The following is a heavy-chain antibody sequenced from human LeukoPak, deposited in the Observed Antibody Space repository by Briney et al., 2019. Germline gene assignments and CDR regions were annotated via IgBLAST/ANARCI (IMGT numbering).Heavy chain of an antibody. J-gene: IGHJ4*02. CDR1: GFTLGSHW. CDR3: ARVGRVTQYADDY. D-gene: IGHD5-18*01. Sequence: PGGSLRISCAVSGFTLGSHWMTWVRQAPGKRLEWVATIKQDGSEKYYGDSVKGRFTISRDNAKSSLYLQMSSLRAEDTAVYYCARVGRVTQYADDYWGRGTLVTVSS. CDR2: IKQDGSEK. V-gene: IGHV3-7*01.